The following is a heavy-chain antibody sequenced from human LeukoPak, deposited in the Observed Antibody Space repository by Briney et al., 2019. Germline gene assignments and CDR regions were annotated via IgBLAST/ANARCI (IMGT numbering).Heavy chain of an antibody. V-gene: IGHV5-51*01. CDR2: IYPGDSDT. J-gene: IGHJ6*02. D-gene: IGHD3-10*01. Sequence: GESLKISCQGSGYTFTTYWIGWVRQMPGKGLEWMGIIYPGDSDTRYSPSFQGQVTISADKSISTAYLQWSSLKASDTAMYYCARPMVRGDDYYYYGMDVWGQGTTVTVSS. CDR1: GYTFTTYW. CDR3: ARPMVRGDDYYYYGMDV.